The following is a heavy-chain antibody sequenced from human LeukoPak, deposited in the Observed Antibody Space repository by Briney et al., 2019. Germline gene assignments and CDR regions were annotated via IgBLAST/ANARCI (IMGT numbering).Heavy chain of an antibody. Sequence: GGPLRLSCAASGLIFSNYGMSWVRQAPGKGLEWVSAISAGGARTYYADAVKGRFTISRDNSKNTLYLQMNSLRAEDTALYYCAKGGRITMIRGVENFDYWGQGTLVTVSS. V-gene: IGHV3-23*01. J-gene: IGHJ4*02. CDR2: ISAGGART. D-gene: IGHD3-10*01. CDR3: AKGGRITMIRGVENFDY. CDR1: GLIFSNYG.